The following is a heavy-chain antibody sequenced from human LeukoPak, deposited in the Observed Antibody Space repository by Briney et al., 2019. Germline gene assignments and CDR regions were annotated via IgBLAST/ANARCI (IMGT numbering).Heavy chain of an antibody. J-gene: IGHJ4*02. CDR2: IKQDGSEK. Sequence: GGSLRLSCAASGFTFSSYWMSWVRQAPGKGLEWVANIKQDGSEKYYVDSVKGRFTISRDNAKNSLYLQMNSLRAEDTAVYYCARPPDTYCGGDCYPDYWGQGTLVTVSS. CDR1: GFTFSSYW. V-gene: IGHV3-7*01. D-gene: IGHD2-21*02. CDR3: ARPPDTYCGGDCYPDY.